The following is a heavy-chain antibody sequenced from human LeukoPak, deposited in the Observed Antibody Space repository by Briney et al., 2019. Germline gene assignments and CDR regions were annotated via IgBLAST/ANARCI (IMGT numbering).Heavy chain of an antibody. Sequence: PGGSLRLSCAASKFTFSTYAMSWVRQAPGNGLEWVSLISASAGSTYSADSVKGRFTISRDNSKNTLYLQMNSLRVEDTAVYYCAKSMFVYGDYVPDYWGQGTLVTVSS. J-gene: IGHJ4*02. D-gene: IGHD4-17*01. V-gene: IGHV3-23*01. CDR1: KFTFSTYA. CDR3: AKSMFVYGDYVPDY. CDR2: ISASAGST.